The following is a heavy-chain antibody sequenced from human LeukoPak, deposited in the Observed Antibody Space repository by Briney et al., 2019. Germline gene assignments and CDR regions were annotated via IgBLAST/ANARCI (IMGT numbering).Heavy chain of an antibody. CDR1: GGTFSSYA. D-gene: IGHD3-22*01. V-gene: IGHV1-69*13. CDR3: ARIGDSSGPPFDY. CDR2: IIPIFGTA. Sequence: SVTVSCKASGGTFSSYAISWVRQAPGQGLEWMGGIIPIFGTANYAQKFQGRVTITADESTSTAYMELSSLRSEDTAVYYCARIGDSSGPPFDYWGQGTLVTVSS. J-gene: IGHJ4*02.